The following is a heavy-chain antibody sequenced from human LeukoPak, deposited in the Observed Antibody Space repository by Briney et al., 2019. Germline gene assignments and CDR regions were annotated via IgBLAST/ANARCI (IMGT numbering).Heavy chain of an antibody. CDR1: GFTFSSYG. J-gene: IGHJ4*02. CDR2: IGDSGVTT. V-gene: IGHV3-23*01. Sequence: GGSLRLSCAASGFTFSSYGMNWVRQAPGKGLEWVSGIGDSGVTTYYADSVKGRFTVSRDNSKNTLYLQMNSLRVEDTAVYYCARDLARSAAYYFDYWGQGTLVTVSS. D-gene: IGHD2-2*01. CDR3: ARDLARSAAYYFDY.